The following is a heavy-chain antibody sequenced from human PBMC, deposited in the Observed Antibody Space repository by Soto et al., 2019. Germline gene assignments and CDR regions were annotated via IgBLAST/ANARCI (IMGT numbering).Heavy chain of an antibody. D-gene: IGHD1-1*01. V-gene: IGHV3-9*01. CDR1: GFTFDDYA. J-gene: IGHJ6*02. CDR2: ISWNSGSI. CDR3: AKDRGYSYYYYGMDV. Sequence: PGGSLRLSCAASGFTFDDYAMHWVRQAPGKGLEWVSGISWNSGSIGYADSVKGRFTISRDNAKNSLYLQMNSLRAEDTALYYCAKDRGYSYYYYGMDVWGQGTTVTVSS.